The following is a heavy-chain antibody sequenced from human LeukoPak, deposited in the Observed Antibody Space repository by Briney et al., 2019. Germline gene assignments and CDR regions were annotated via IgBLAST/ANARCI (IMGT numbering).Heavy chain of an antibody. J-gene: IGHJ4*02. Sequence: SETLSLTCAVYGGSFSGYYWSWIRQPPGKGLEWIGEINHSGSTNYNPSLKSRVTISVDTSKNQFSLKLSSVTAADTAVYYCARNLRPDQFEWSVLKHYWGQGTLVTVSS. CDR1: GGSFSGYY. V-gene: IGHV4-34*01. D-gene: IGHD2-8*02. CDR3: ARNLRPDQFEWSVLKHY. CDR2: INHSGST.